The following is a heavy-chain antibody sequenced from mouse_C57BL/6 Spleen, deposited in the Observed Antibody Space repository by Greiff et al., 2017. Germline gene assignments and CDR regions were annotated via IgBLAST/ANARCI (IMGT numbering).Heavy chain of an antibody. CDR1: GYSFTGYY. CDR2: INPSTGGT. D-gene: IGHD1-1*01. J-gene: IGHJ1*03. V-gene: IGHV1-42*01. CDR3: ARSPTVVAHWYFDV. Sequence: EVMLVESGPELMKPGASVKISCKASGYSFTGYYMNWVKQSPEKSLEWIGEINPSTGGTTYNQKFKAKATLTVDKSSSTAYMQLKSLTSEDSAVYYCARSPTVVAHWYFDVWGTGTTVTVSS.